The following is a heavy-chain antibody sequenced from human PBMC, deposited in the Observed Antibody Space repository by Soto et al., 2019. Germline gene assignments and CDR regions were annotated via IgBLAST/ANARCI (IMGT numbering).Heavy chain of an antibody. CDR2: MNPNSGNT. CDR3: ARGVKYGAYSRWFDP. D-gene: IGHD4-17*01. CDR1: VDTFTSYD. Sequence: ASVKVSCKASVDTFTSYDINWVRQATGQGLEYLGWMNPNSGNTGYVQKFQGRVTMTRDTSISTAYMELSSLRSEDTAVYFCARGVKYGAYSRWFDPWGQGTLVTVS. J-gene: IGHJ5*02. V-gene: IGHV1-8*01.